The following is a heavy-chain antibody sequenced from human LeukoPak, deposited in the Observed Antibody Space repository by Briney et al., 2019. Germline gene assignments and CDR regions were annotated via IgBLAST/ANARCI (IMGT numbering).Heavy chain of an antibody. J-gene: IGHJ6*03. CDR2: IIPIFGTA. Sequence: SVKVSCKASGGTFSSYAISWVRQAPGQGLEWMGRIIPIFGTANYAQKFQGRVTITTDESTSTAYMELSSLRSEDTAVYYCARDLGIVGATTSYYYYMDVWDKGTTVTVSS. V-gene: IGHV1-69*05. CDR3: ARDLGIVGATTSYYYYMDV. CDR1: GGTFSSYA. D-gene: IGHD1-26*01.